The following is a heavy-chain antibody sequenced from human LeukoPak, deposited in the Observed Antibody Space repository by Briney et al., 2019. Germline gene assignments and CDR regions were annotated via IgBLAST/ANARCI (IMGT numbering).Heavy chain of an antibody. V-gene: IGHV1-2*02. Sequence: GASVKVSCKASGYTFTDNYMHWVRQAPAQGLEWMGWLNPNSGGTSYAQKFQGRVSMTRDTSISTAYMELSGLSFDDTAIYYCARENERFETPDYWGQGTLVTVSS. J-gene: IGHJ4*02. CDR2: LNPNSGGT. D-gene: IGHD3-9*01. CDR3: ARENERFETPDY. CDR1: GYTFTDNY.